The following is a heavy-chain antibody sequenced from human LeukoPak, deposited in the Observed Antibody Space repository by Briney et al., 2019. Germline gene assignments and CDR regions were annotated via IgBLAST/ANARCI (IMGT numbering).Heavy chain of an antibody. Sequence: SETLSLTCTVSGYSISSGYYWGWIRQPPGKGLEWIGSIYHSGSTYYNPSLKSRVTISVDTSKNQFSLKLSSVTAADTAVYYCARGQRSYFRAVDDWGQGTLVTVSS. CDR1: GYSISSGYY. CDR3: ARGQRSYFRAVDD. D-gene: IGHD1-26*01. CDR2: IYHSGST. J-gene: IGHJ4*02. V-gene: IGHV4-38-2*02.